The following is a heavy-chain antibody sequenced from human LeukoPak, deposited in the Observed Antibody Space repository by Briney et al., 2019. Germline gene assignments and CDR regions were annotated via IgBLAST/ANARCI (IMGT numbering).Heavy chain of an antibody. CDR3: ARGLRWLQFFDY. CDR2: INHSGST. D-gene: IGHD5-24*01. J-gene: IGHJ4*02. Sequence: SETLSLTCAVYGGSFSGYYWSWIRQPPGKGLEWIGEINHSGSTNYNPSLKSRVTISVDTSKNQFSLKLSSVTAADTAVYYCARGLRWLQFFDYRGQGTLVTVSS. V-gene: IGHV4-34*01. CDR1: GGSFSGYY.